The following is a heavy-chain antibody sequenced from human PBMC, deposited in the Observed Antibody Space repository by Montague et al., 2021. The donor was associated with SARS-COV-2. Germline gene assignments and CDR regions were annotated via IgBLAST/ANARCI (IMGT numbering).Heavy chain of an antibody. D-gene: IGHD5-12*01. Sequence: SETLSLTCTVSGGSISSYYWSWIRQPPGKGLEWIRYIYYSGSPNYNPSLKSRVTISVDTSKNQFSLKLSSVTAADTAVYYCARARYSGYDSLYYYYYYMDVWGKGTTVTVSS. J-gene: IGHJ6*03. V-gene: IGHV4-59*01. CDR3: ARARYSGYDSLYYYYYYMDV. CDR2: IYYSGSP. CDR1: GGSISSYY.